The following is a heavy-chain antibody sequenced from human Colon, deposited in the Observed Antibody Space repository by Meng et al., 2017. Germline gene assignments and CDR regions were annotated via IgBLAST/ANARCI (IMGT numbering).Heavy chain of an antibody. CDR3: ARGVETMIRGVKWYFDL. Sequence: QGHRQESGPGLVKPSQTLSLTCTCSGGDINNYYWSWIRQSPGKGLEWLGCVYSSGSAYYSPSLKSRLNMSVDRTKNQLSLKVTSVTAADTAVYYCARGVETMIRGVKWYFDLWGRGALVTVSS. CDR2: VYSSGSA. V-gene: IGHV4-4*07. J-gene: IGHJ2*01. CDR1: GGDINNYY. D-gene: IGHD3-10*01.